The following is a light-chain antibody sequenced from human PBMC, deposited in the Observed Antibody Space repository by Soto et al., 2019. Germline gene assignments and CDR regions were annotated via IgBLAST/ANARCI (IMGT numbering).Light chain of an antibody. Sequence: QSALTQPASVSGSSGRSITISCTGTSSEGGGYNYVSLYQQHPGKAPKLMIYDVSNRPSGVSNRFSGSKSGNTASLTISGLQAEDEADYYCSSYTSSSTLYVFGTGTKVTVL. CDR2: DVS. V-gene: IGLV2-14*01. CDR1: SSEGGGYNY. J-gene: IGLJ1*01. CDR3: SSYTSSSTLYV.